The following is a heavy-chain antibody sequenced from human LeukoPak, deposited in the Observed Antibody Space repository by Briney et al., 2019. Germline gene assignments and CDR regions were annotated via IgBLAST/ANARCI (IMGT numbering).Heavy chain of an antibody. J-gene: IGHJ4*02. Sequence: GGSLRLSCAASGFTFSSYGMHGVRQAPGKGLEWVAVISYDGSNKYYADSVKGRFTISRENSKNTLYLQMNSLSAEDTAVYYCAKATSTVVTAIDYWGQGTLVTVSS. CDR2: ISYDGSNK. CDR3: AKATSTVVTAIDY. D-gene: IGHD4-23*01. V-gene: IGHV3-30*18. CDR1: GFTFSSYG.